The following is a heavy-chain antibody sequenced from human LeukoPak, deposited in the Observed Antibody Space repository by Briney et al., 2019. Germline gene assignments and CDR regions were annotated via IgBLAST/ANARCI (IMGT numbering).Heavy chain of an antibody. J-gene: IGHJ4*02. D-gene: IGHD3-22*01. CDR3: ARGPDYYDSSGYSDYFDY. CDR2: INHSGST. V-gene: IGHV4-34*01. CDR1: GGSFSGCY. Sequence: SETLSLTCAVYGGSFSGCYWSWIRQPPGKGLEWIGEINHSGSTNYNPSLKSRVTISVDTSKNQFSLKLSSLTAADTAVYYCARGPDYYDSSGYSDYFDYWGQGTLVTVSS.